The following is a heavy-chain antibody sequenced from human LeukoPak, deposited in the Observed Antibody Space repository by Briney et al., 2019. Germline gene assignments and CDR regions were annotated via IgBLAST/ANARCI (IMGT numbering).Heavy chain of an antibody. J-gene: IGHJ4*02. CDR2: IVSNGGST. D-gene: IGHD5-12*01. Sequence: TGGSLRLSCSASGFTFGSSAMHWVRQAPGKGLEYVSAIVSNGGSTYYADSVKGRFTISRDNSKNTLYLQMSSLRAEDTAVYYCVKPSGYSGYGYFFDYWGQGTLVTVSS. V-gene: IGHV3-64D*06. CDR3: VKPSGYSGYGYFFDY. CDR1: GFTFGSSA.